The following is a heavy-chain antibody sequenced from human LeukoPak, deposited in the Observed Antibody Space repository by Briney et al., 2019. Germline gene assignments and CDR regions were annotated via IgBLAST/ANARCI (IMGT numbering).Heavy chain of an antibody. J-gene: IGHJ4*02. V-gene: IGHV1-2*02. CDR2: INPNSGGT. D-gene: IGHD3-3*01. CDR3: ARDRYLDFWSGYWAG. CDR1: GYTFTGYY. Sequence: GASVKVSCKASGYTFTGYYMHWVRQAPGQGLEWMGWINPNSGGTNYAQKFQGRVTMTRDTSISTAYMELSRPRSDDTAVYYCARDRYLDFWSGYWAGWGQGTLVTVSS.